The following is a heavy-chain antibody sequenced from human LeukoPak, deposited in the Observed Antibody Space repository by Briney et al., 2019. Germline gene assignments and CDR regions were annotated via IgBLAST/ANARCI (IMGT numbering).Heavy chain of an antibody. V-gene: IGHV1-2*02. J-gene: IGHJ5*02. CDR3: ARGGSGSSTWFDP. D-gene: IGHD6-6*01. Sequence: ASVKVSCKASGYTFTGYYMHWVRQAPGQGLEWMGWINPNSGDTNYAQKFQGRVTMTRDTSISTAYMELSRLRSDDTAIYYCARGGSGSSTWFDPWGQGTLVTVSS. CDR1: GYTFTGYY. CDR2: INPNSGDT.